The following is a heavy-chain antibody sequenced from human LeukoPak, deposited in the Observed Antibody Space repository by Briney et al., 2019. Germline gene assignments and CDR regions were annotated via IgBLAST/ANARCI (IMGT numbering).Heavy chain of an antibody. V-gene: IGHV3-23*01. CDR1: GFTFSSYG. CDR3: ARDFGRWFIDY. J-gene: IGHJ4*02. Sequence: PGGSLRLSCAASGFTFSSYGMTWVRQAPGKGLEWVSGISGSGGSTYYADSVKGRFTISRDNAKNSLYLQMNSLRAEDTAVYYCARDFGRWFIDYWGQGTLVTVSS. CDR2: ISGSGGST. D-gene: IGHD4-23*01.